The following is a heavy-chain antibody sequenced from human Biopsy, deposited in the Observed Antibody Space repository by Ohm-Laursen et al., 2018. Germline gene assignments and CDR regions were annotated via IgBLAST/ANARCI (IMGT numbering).Heavy chain of an antibody. CDR3: ASVVLGPTNDAFDL. D-gene: IGHD3-22*01. CDR1: GVSINGGRYY. V-gene: IGHV4-31*03. CDR2: IFYSANT. Sequence: LSFTCIVSGVSINGGRYYWNWLRHHPGKGLEWIGNIFYSANTYYNPSLKSRVTISVDTTKNQFSLKLSSVTAADTAVYYCASVVLGPTNDAFDLWGQGTMVVVSS. J-gene: IGHJ3*01.